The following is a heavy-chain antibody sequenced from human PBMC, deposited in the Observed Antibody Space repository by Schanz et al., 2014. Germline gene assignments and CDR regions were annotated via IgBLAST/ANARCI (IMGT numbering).Heavy chain of an antibody. J-gene: IGHJ4*02. CDR3: ARGFDFWDR. Sequence: QLQLVQSGAEVKKPGSSVKVSCKLSGGTFSSYTISWMRQAPGQGPEFMGWISTFRNEDTNSAQRFQGRLTMTTDTSTSTAYMELRSLRSDDTAVYYCARGFDFWDRWGQGILVTVSS. D-gene: IGHD3-3*01. V-gene: IGHV1-18*01. CDR2: ISTFRNEDT. CDR1: GGTFSSYT.